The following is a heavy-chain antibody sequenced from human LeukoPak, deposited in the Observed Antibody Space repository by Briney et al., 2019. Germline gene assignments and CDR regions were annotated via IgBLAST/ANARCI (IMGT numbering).Heavy chain of an antibody. CDR3: AKERYCSSTNCYSSFDY. V-gene: IGHV3-23*01. D-gene: IGHD2-2*02. CDR2: ICGSGGST. Sequence: PGGSPRLSCAASGFTFSRYAMSWVRQAPRKGLEWGSAICGSGGSTFYAASVKGRFTISRDNSKNTLYLQMNRLRAEDTAVYYCAKERYCSSTNCYSSFDYWGQGTPVTVSS. J-gene: IGHJ4*02. CDR1: GFTFSRYA.